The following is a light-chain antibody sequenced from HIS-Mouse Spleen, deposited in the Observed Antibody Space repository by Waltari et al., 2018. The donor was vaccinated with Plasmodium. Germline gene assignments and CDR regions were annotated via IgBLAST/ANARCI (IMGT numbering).Light chain of an antibody. CDR3: SSYTSSSTPFYV. J-gene: IGLJ1*01. Sequence: QSALTQPASVSGSPGQSITISCTGTSSDVGGYNYVSWYQQHPGKAPKLMIYDVSNRPSGVSMRSSGSKSGNTASLTISGLQAEDEADYYCSSYTSSSTPFYVFGTGTKVTVL. V-gene: IGLV2-14*03. CDR2: DVS. CDR1: SSDVGGYNY.